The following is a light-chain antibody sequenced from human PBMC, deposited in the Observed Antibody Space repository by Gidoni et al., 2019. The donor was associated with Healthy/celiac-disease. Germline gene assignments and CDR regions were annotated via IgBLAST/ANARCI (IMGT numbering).Light chain of an antibody. CDR2: KDS. CDR3: QSADSSGTYRGV. CDR1: ALPKQY. V-gene: IGLV3-25*03. Sequence: SYELTQPPSVSVSPGQTARITCSGDALPKQYAYWYQQTPGQAPVLVIYKDSERPSGIPERFSGSSSGTTVTLTISGVQAEDEADYYCQSADSSGTYRGVFGGGTKLTVL. J-gene: IGLJ2*01.